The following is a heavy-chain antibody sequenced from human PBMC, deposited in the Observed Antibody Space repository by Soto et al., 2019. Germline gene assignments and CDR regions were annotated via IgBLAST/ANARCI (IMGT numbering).Heavy chain of an antibody. Sequence: SETLSLTCTFSCGSISSYYWSWIRQPPGKGLEWIGYISYSGSTNYNPSLKSRVTISVDTSKNQFSLKLSSVTAADTAVYYCARVIRPPVSRQNWFGPWGQGTLVTVSS. CDR3: ARVIRPPVSRQNWFGP. D-gene: IGHD3-10*01. CDR2: ISYSGST. J-gene: IGHJ5*02. V-gene: IGHV4-59*01. CDR1: CGSISSYY.